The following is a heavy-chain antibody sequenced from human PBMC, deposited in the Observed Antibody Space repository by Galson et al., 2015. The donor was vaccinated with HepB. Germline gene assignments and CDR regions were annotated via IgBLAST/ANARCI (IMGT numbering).Heavy chain of an antibody. CDR1: GFTFSNYG. CDR3: ARGEVTWVTYWHFDL. J-gene: IGHJ2*01. Sequence: SLRLSCAASGFTFSNYGMHWVRQAPGKGLEWVAVIWSDGSNQFYADSVKGRFTVSRDNSKNTLSLQMNSLRADDTAVYYCARGEVTWVTYWHFDLWGRGTLVTVSS. V-gene: IGHV3-33*01. CDR2: IWSDGSNQ. D-gene: IGHD3-3*01.